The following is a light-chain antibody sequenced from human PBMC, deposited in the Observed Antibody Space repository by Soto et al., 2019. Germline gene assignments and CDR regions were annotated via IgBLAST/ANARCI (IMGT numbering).Light chain of an antibody. Sequence: ESVLTQSPATLSLSPGERATLSCRASQNVSNYLAWYQQKPGQAPRLLIYDTSNRATGIAARLSGSGSGTDFTLTISSLEPEDVAVYYCQQRRTFGPGTKVDIK. CDR3: QQRRT. CDR2: DTS. J-gene: IGKJ3*01. V-gene: IGKV3-11*01. CDR1: QNVSNY.